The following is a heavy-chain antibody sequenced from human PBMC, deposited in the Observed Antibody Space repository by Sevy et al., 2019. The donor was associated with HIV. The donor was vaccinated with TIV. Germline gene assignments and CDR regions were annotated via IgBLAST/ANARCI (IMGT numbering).Heavy chain of an antibody. J-gene: IGHJ3*02. CDR3: AQDSDSWGI. CDR2: ITSGSTYI. D-gene: IGHD7-27*01. Sequence: GGFLRLSCAASGFTFNSYTMNCVRQAPGKGLEWVSSITSGSTYIYYADSVKGRFTISRDNAKNSLYLQMKCLRAEDTAVYYRAQDSDSWGIWGQGTMVSVSS. V-gene: IGHV3-21*04. CDR1: GFTFNSYT.